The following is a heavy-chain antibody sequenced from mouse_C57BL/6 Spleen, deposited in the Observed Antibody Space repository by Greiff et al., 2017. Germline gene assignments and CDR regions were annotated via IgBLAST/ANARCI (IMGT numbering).Heavy chain of an antibody. CDR3: ARGGDYYGSSPLAMDY. V-gene: IGHV1-72*01. CDR2: IDPNSGGT. J-gene: IGHJ4*01. D-gene: IGHD1-1*01. CDR1: GYTFTSYW. Sequence: QVQMKKGGAPLVPPGASFKLSCKASGYTFTSYWMHWVKQRPGRGLEWIGRIDPNSGGTKYNEKFKSKATLTVDKPSSTAYMQLSSLTSEDSAVYYCARGGDYYGSSPLAMDYWGQGTSVTVSS.